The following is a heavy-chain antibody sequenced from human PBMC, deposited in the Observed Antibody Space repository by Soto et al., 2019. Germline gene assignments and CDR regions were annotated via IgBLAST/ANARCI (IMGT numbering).Heavy chain of an antibody. D-gene: IGHD4-4*01. CDR1: GFTFSDYY. CDR2: ISSSSGNI. J-gene: IGHJ5*02. CDR3: ATHYSNYGPVDP. Sequence: QTQLVESGGGLVKPGGSLRLSCAASGFTFSDYYMSWIRQAPGKGLEWVSYISSSSGNIRYADSVKGRFTISRDNAKNSLYLQMNSLRAEDTAVYFCATHYSNYGPVDPWGQGTLVTVSS. V-gene: IGHV3-11*06.